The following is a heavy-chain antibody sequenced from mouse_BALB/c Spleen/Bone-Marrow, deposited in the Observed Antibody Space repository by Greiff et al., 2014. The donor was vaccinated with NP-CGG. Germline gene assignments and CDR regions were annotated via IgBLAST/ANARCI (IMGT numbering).Heavy chain of an antibody. V-gene: IGHV1S29*02. Sequence: VQLQQPGPELVKPGASVKISCKASGYTFTDYNMHWVKQSHGKSLEWIGYIYPYNGGTGYNQKFKSKATLTADDSSSTAYMELRSLTSEDSAVYYCARLGRDYWGQGTTLTVSS. CDR1: GYTFTDYN. D-gene: IGHD4-1*01. J-gene: IGHJ2*01. CDR3: ARLGRDY. CDR2: IYPYNGGT.